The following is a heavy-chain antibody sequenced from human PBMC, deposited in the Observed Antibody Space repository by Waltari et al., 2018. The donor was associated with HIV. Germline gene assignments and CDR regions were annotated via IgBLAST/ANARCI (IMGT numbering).Heavy chain of an antibody. CDR2: IIPIFGTA. D-gene: IGHD6-13*01. Sequence: QVQLVQSGAEVKKPGSSVKVSCKASGGTFSSYAISWVRQAPGQGLEWMGGIIPIFGTANYAQKFQGRVTITADESTSTAYMELSSLRSEDTAVYYCAREYSPFGDRADSSSWCWFDPWGQGTLVTVSS. V-gene: IGHV1-69*01. J-gene: IGHJ5*02. CDR1: GGTFSSYA. CDR3: AREYSPFGDRADSSSWCWFDP.